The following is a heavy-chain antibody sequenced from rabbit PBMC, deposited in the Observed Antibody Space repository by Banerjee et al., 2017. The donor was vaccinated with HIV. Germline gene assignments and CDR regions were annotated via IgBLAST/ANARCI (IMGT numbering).Heavy chain of an antibody. J-gene: IGHJ6*01. Sequence: QEQLKETGGGLVQPGGSLTLSCKASGFSFSSGYDMCWVRQAPGKGLEWIACIYAGSSDYTYYASWAKGRFTISKTSSTTVTLQMTSLTAADTATYFCARCAGYGGYGYGYLDFWGPGTLVTVS. CDR3: ARCAGYGGYGYGYLDF. V-gene: IGHV1S45*01. D-gene: IGHD6-1*01. CDR1: GFSFSSGYD. CDR2: IYAGSSDYT.